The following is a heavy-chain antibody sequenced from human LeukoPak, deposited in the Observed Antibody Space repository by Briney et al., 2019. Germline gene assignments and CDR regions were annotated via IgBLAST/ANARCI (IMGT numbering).Heavy chain of an antibody. Sequence: SQTLSLTCAVSGGSISSGGYSWSWIRQPPGKGLEWIGYIYHSGSTYYNPSLKSRVTISVDRSKNQFSLKLSSVTAADTAVYYCASSPQLSGEGFDYWGQGTLVTVSS. CDR2: IYHSGST. J-gene: IGHJ4*02. CDR3: ASSPQLSGEGFDY. D-gene: IGHD3-10*02. V-gene: IGHV4-30-2*01. CDR1: GGSISSGGYS.